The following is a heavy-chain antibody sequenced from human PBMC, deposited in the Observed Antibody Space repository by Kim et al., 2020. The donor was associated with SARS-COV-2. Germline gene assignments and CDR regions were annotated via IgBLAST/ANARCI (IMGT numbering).Heavy chain of an antibody. CDR2: ISWNSGSI. Sequence: GGSLRLSCAASGFTFDDYAMHWVRQAPGKGLEWVSGISWNSGSIGYADSVKGRFTISRDNAKNSLYLQMNSLRAEDTALYYCAKDSSDPNDSSSFDYWGQGTLVTVSS. CDR1: GFTFDDYA. CDR3: AKDSSDPNDSSSFDY. D-gene: IGHD6-13*01. V-gene: IGHV3-9*01. J-gene: IGHJ4*02.